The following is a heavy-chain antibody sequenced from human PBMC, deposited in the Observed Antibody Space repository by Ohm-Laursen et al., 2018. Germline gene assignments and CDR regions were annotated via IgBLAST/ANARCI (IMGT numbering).Heavy chain of an antibody. D-gene: IGHD3-10*01. J-gene: IGHJ4*02. Sequence: GSLRLSCTASGFTFSSYSMNWVRQAPGKGLEWVSSISSSSSYIYYADSVKGRFTISRDNAKNSLYLQMNSLRAEDTAVYYCAREFRDYFDYWGQGTLVTVSS. V-gene: IGHV3-21*01. CDR3: AREFRDYFDY. CDR1: GFTFSSYS. CDR2: ISSSSSYI.